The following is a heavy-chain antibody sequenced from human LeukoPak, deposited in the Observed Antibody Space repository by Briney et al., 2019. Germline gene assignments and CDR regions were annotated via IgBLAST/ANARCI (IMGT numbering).Heavy chain of an antibody. V-gene: IGHV3-7*01. Sequence: GGSLRLSCAASGFTFSSYWMSWVRQAPGKGLEWVANIKQDGSEKYYVDSVKGRFTISRDNAKNSLYLQMNSLRAEDTAAYYCARSPAAYCGGDCYSEDYWGQGTLVTVSS. CDR3: ARSPAAYCGGDCYSEDY. D-gene: IGHD2-21*02. J-gene: IGHJ4*02. CDR1: GFTFSSYW. CDR2: IKQDGSEK.